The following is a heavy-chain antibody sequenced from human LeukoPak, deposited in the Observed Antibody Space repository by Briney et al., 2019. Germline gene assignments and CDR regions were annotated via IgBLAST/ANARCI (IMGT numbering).Heavy chain of an antibody. CDR2: IYYSGST. V-gene: IGHV4-59*01. CDR3: VRVAAAGTFFDY. D-gene: IGHD6-13*01. Sequence: SETLSLTCTVSGGSISSYYWSWIRQPPGKGLEWIGYIYYSGSTNYNPSLKSRVTISVDTSKNQFSLKLSSVTATDTALYYCVRVAAAGTFFDYWGPGTLVTVSS. CDR1: GGSISSYY. J-gene: IGHJ4*02.